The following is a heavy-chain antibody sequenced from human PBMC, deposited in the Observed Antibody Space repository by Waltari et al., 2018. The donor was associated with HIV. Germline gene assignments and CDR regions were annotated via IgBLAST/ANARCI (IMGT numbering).Heavy chain of an antibody. J-gene: IGHJ6*02. V-gene: IGHV4-34*01. CDR1: GGSFTAYY. CDR3: ARGPFYFDVGGAALVRGDYSYYYGLDV. D-gene: IGHD2-21*01. CDR2: INDKGTS. Sequence: QERLDQWGAGLLKPSETLSLTCAVYGGSFTAYYWTWVRQVPGKGLEWNGEINDKGTSDYNPALKSRVTLSIDKSKNQISLELTPVIAADTAVYYCARGPFYFDVGGAALVRGDYSYYYGLDVWGQGTTVIVAS.